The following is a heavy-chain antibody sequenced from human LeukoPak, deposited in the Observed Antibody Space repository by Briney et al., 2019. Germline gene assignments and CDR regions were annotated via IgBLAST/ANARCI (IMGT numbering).Heavy chain of an antibody. CDR2: IYYSGST. CDR3: ARDQPHDYGDYVYWYFDL. CDR1: GGSISSHY. J-gene: IGHJ2*01. D-gene: IGHD4-17*01. V-gene: IGHV4-59*11. Sequence: SETLSLTCTVSGGSISSHYWSWIRQPPGKGLEWNGYIYYSGSTNYNPSLKSRVTISVDTSKNQFSLKLSSVTAADTAVYYCARDQPHDYGDYVYWYFDLWGRGTLVTVSS.